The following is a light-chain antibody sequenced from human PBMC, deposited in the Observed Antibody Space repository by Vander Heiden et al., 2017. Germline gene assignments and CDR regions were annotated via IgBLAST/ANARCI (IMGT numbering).Light chain of an antibody. CDR1: SNDVGGYNY. CDR2: DVT. J-gene: IGLJ2*01. Sequence: SPLTKPASVSGSPGQSITISCSGTSNDVGGYNYVSWYQQHPDKVPRLMMYDVTTRPSGVSNRFSGSKSGNTASLTISGLQAEDEADYYCSSYTTRGILIFGGGTKLTVL. CDR3: SSYTTRGILI. V-gene: IGLV2-14*03.